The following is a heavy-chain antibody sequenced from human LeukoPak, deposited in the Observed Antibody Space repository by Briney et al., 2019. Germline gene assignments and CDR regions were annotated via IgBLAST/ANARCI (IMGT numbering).Heavy chain of an antibody. J-gene: IGHJ4*02. CDR1: GGSISSSSYY. CDR3: ARVNVGLYDYVWGSRSRMGYFDY. D-gene: IGHD3-16*01. V-gene: IGHV4-39*07. Sequence: SETLSLTCTVSGGSISSSSYYWGWIRQPPGKGLEWIGEINHSGSTNYNPSLKSRVTISVDTSKNQFSLKLGSVTAADTAVYYCARVNVGLYDYVWGSRSRMGYFDYWGQGTLVTVSS. CDR2: INHSGST.